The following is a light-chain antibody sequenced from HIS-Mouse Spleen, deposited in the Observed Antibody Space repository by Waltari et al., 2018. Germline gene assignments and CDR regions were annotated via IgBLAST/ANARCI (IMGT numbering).Light chain of an antibody. CDR3: CSYAGSSTFVVV. J-gene: IGLJ2*01. CDR1: SSDVGGYNY. CDR2: EGS. Sequence: QSALTQPASVSGSPGQSITISCTGTSSDVGGYNYVSWYQQHPGKAPKLMIYEGSKRPSGVSNRFSGSKSGNTASLTISGLQAEDEADYYCCSYAGSSTFVVVFGGGTKLTVL. V-gene: IGLV2-23*03.